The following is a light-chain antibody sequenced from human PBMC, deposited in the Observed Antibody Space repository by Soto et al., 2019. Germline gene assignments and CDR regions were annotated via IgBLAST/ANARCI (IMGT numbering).Light chain of an antibody. CDR2: GAS. Sequence: DIQLTQSPSFLSASVGDRVTITCRASQGINNYLAWHQQKPGKAPELLIYGASTLDDGVPSRFSGSGSGTEFILSISSLQPEAVEAPAGQQLMAYAFTSGPGTKVDI. CDR1: QGINNY. J-gene: IGKJ3*01. V-gene: IGKV1-9*01. CDR3: QQLMAYAFT.